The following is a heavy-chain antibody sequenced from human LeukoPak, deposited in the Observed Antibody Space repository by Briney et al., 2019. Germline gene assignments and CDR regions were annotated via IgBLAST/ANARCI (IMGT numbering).Heavy chain of an antibody. V-gene: IGHV3-43D*03. CDR1: GSTFDDYA. Sequence: GGSLRLSCAASGSTFDDYAIHWVRQAPGKGLEWVSLISWDGGSTYYADSVKGRFTISRDNSKNSLYLQMNSLRAEDTALYYCAKDIRGSTSWYGLDYWGQGTLVTVSS. D-gene: IGHD6-13*01. J-gene: IGHJ4*02. CDR2: ISWDGGST. CDR3: AKDIRGSTSWYGLDY.